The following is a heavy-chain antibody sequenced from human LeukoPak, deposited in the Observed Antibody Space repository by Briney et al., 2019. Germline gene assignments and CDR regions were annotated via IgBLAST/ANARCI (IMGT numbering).Heavy chain of an antibody. CDR1: GFTFSSYS. CDR2: ISSSSSYI. J-gene: IGHJ6*03. D-gene: IGHD4-23*01. Sequence: GGSLRLSCAASGFTFSSYSMNWVRQAPGKGLEWVSSISSSSSYIYYADSVKGRFTISRDNAKNSLYLQMNSLRAEDTAVYYCARDSKLTPNYYMDVWGKGTTVTVSS. V-gene: IGHV3-21*01. CDR3: ARDSKLTPNYYMDV.